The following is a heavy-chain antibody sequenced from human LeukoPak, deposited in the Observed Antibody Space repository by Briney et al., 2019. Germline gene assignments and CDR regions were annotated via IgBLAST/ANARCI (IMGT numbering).Heavy chain of an antibody. Sequence: GGSLRLSCAASGFTLSSCAMSWVRQAPGKGLEWVSTVNSGGRTYYADSVKGRFTISRDNSKNTLYLQMNSLRAEDTAVYYCARVLRGYGSHYYYYYYGMDVWGQGTTVTVSS. D-gene: IGHD3-10*01. CDR3: ARVLRGYGSHYYYYYYGMDV. CDR2: VNSGGRT. J-gene: IGHJ6*02. CDR1: GFTLSSCA. V-gene: IGHV3-23*01.